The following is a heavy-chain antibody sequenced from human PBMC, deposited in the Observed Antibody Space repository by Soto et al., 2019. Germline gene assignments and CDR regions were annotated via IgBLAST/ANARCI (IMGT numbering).Heavy chain of an antibody. D-gene: IGHD2-21*02. CDR1: CGSISSGFYS. CDR2: IYNSGNT. J-gene: IGHJ5*02. Sequence: NPSETLSLTCAVSCGSISSGFYSWSWIRQPPGQGLEWIGYIYNSGNTYYNPSLMSRVTISVDRSQNHFSLKLTSVTAADTAVYYCARGSDGVWNWFDPWGQGTQVTVSS. CDR3: ARGSDGVWNWFDP. V-gene: IGHV4-30-2*01.